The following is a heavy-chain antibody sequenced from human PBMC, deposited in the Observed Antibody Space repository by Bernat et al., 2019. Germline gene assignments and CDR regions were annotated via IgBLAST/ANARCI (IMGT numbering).Heavy chain of an antibody. CDR3: VRGGDYLWGPTNWFDP. CDR1: GYSISSGYY. Sequence: QVQLQESGPGLVKPSETLSLTCAVSGYSISSGYYWGWIRQPPGKGLEWIGSIYHSGSTYYNPSLKSRVTISVDTSKNQFSLKLSSVTAADTAVYYCVRGGDYLWGPTNWFDPWGQGTLVTVSS. J-gene: IGHJ5*02. D-gene: IGHD4-17*01. CDR2: IYHSGST. V-gene: IGHV4-38-2*01.